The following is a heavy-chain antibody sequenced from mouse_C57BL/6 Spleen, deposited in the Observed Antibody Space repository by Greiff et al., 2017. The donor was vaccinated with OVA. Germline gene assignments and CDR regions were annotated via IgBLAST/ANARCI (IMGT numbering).Heavy chain of an antibody. CDR1: GFSFNTYA. J-gene: IGHJ2*01. CDR2: IRSKSNNYAT. V-gene: IGHV10-1*01. Sequence: EVKLMESGGGLVQPKGSLKLSCAASGFSFNTYAMNWVRQAPGKGLEWVARIRSKSNNYATYYADSVKDRFTISRDESESMLYLQMNNLKTEDTAMYYCVRHVGFDYWGQGTTLTVSS. CDR3: VRHVGFDY.